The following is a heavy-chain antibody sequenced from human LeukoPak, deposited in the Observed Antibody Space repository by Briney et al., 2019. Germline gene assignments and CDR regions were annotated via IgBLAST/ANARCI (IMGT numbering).Heavy chain of an antibody. CDR1: GGAISYYY. D-gene: IGHD5-24*01. CDR2: IYYTGNT. Sequence: TSETLSLTCTVSGGAISYYYWNWIRQPPGKGLEWIGYIYYTGNTNYNPSLKSRVTISVDTSKNQFSLKLSSATAAGTAVYYCARDRLQLQSWGQGTLVTVSS. V-gene: IGHV4-59*01. CDR3: ARDRLQLQS. J-gene: IGHJ5*02.